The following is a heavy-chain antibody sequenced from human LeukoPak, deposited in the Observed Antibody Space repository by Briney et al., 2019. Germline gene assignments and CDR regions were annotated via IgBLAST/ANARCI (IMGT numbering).Heavy chain of an antibody. J-gene: IGHJ4*02. V-gene: IGHV1-24*01. Sequence: GASVKVSCKVSGYTLTELSMHWVRQAPGKGLEWMGGFDPEDGETIYAQKFQGRVTMTEDTSTDTAYMELSSLRSEDTAAYYCATVGVEMATISPFDYWGQGTLVTVSS. CDR1: GYTLTELS. D-gene: IGHD5-24*01. CDR2: FDPEDGET. CDR3: ATVGVEMATISPFDY.